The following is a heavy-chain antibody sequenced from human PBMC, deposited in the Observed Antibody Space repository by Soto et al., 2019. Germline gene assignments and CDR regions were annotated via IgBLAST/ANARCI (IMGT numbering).Heavy chain of an antibody. CDR1: GFTFRSHG. CDR3: ARVAASWLYFDY. V-gene: IGHV3-33*01. CDR2: IWYDGSNK. D-gene: IGHD6-13*01. Sequence: QVQLVESGGGVVQPGTSLRLSCAASGFTFRSHGMHWVRQAPGKGLEWVTVIWYDGSNKYYADSVEGRFTISRDNSKNTLYLQMNSLRAEDTAVYYCARVAASWLYFDYWGQGTLVTVSS. J-gene: IGHJ4*02.